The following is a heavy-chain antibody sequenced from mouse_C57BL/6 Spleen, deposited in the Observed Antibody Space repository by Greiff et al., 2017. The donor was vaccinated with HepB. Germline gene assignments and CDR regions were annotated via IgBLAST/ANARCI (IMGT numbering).Heavy chain of an antibody. V-gene: IGHV1-80*01. CDR1: GYAFSSYW. CDR3: ASSGYYGSSWNAMDY. CDR2: IYPGDGDT. J-gene: IGHJ4*01. D-gene: IGHD1-1*01. Sequence: VQLQQSGAELVKPGASVKISCKASGYAFSSYWMNWVKQRPGKGLEWIGQIYPGDGDTNYNGKFKGKATLTADTSSSTAYMQLSSLTSEDSAVSFCASSGYYGSSWNAMDYGGQGASVTVSS.